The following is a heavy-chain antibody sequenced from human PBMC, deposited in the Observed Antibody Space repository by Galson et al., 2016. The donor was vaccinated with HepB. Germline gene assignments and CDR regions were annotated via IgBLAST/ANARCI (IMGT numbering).Heavy chain of an antibody. Sequence: SLRLSCAASGFTLSHYSMNWVRQAPGKGLEWVSFISDSTTTIYYADSVKGRFTISRDSAKNSLYLQMNSLRDEDTAVYCCARDLTGADYWGQGTLVTVSS. CDR3: ARDLTGADY. CDR1: GFTLSHYS. CDR2: ISDSTTTI. J-gene: IGHJ4*02. D-gene: IGHD7-27*01. V-gene: IGHV3-48*02.